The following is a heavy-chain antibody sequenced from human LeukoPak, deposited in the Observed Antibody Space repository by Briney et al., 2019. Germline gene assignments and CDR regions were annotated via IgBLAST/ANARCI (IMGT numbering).Heavy chain of an antibody. Sequence: GASVKVSCKASGYTFTGYYMHWVRQAPGQGLEWMGWINPNSGGTNYAQKFQGRVTMTRDTSISTAYMELSRLRSDDTAVYYCASDKGVWSGYFDYWGQGTLVTVSS. CDR3: ASDKGVWSGYFDY. CDR2: INPNSGGT. J-gene: IGHJ4*02. CDR1: GYTFTGYY. D-gene: IGHD3-3*01. V-gene: IGHV1-2*02.